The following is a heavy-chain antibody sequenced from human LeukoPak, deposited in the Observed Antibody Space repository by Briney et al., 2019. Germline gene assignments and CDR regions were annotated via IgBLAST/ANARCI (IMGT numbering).Heavy chain of an antibody. Sequence: ASVKVSCKASGYTFTSYGISWVRQAPGQGLEWMGWISAYNGNTNYAQKLQGRVTMTTDTSTSTAYMELRSLRSDDTAVYYCARDFVYYGSGSYSYYYYMDVWGKGTTVTVSS. V-gene: IGHV1-18*01. J-gene: IGHJ6*03. CDR1: GYTFTSYG. D-gene: IGHD3-10*01. CDR2: ISAYNGNT. CDR3: ARDFVYYGSGSYSYYYYMDV.